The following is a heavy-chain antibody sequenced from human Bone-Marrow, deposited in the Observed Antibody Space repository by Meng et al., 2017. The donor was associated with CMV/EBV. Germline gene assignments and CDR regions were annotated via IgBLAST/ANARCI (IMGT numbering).Heavy chain of an antibody. CDR2: ITIRSSYK. J-gene: IGHJ6*02. CDR3: ARSPSSSPNYYGMDV. CDR1: GFTFSTYG. D-gene: IGHD6-6*01. Sequence: GESLKISCAASGFTFSTYGMNWVRQAPGKGLEWVSSITIRSSYKYYADSMKGRFTISRDNAKNSLYLQMNSLRVEDTAVYYCARSPSSSPNYYGMDVWGQGTTVTVSS. V-gene: IGHV3-21*01.